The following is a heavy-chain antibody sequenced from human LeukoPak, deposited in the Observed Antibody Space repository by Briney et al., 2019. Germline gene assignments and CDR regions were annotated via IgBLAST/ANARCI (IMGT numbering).Heavy chain of an antibody. Sequence: PSETLSLTCTVSGGSISSYYWSWIRQPPGKGLEWIGYIYYSGSINYNPSLKGRVTISVDTSKNQFSLKLSSVTAADTAVYYCARRGLAYFDYWGQGTLVTVSS. V-gene: IGHV4-59*08. CDR2: IYYSGSI. J-gene: IGHJ4*02. D-gene: IGHD2-15*01. CDR1: GGSISSYY. CDR3: ARRGLAYFDY.